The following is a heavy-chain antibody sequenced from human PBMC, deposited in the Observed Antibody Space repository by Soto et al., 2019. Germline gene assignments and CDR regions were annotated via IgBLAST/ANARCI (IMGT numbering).Heavy chain of an antibody. Sequence: PGGSLRLSCAVSGFSLSNYWMHWVRQDPEKGLVWVSRINSDGRSTSYAGSVKGRFTISRDNAKNTLYLHMDSLRAEDTAVYYCARGGRYRENYYFGMDVWGQGTTVTVSS. D-gene: IGHD1-26*01. J-gene: IGHJ6*02. CDR3: ARGGRYRENYYFGMDV. CDR2: INSDGRST. V-gene: IGHV3-74*01. CDR1: GFSLSNYW.